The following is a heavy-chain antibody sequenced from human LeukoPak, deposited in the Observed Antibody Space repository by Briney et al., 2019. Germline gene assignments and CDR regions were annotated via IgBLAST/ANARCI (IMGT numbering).Heavy chain of an antibody. Sequence: PGGSLRLSCAASGFSLDDYGMHWVRQGPGKGLEWVSGISWNGGSIGYADSVKGRFTISRDNAKNSLYLRMNSLRGEDTALYYCAKDSGSVYNNGMDVWGQGTTVTVSS. CDR1: GFSLDDYG. CDR3: AKDSGSVYNNGMDV. J-gene: IGHJ6*02. CDR2: ISWNGGSI. V-gene: IGHV3-9*01. D-gene: IGHD5-24*01.